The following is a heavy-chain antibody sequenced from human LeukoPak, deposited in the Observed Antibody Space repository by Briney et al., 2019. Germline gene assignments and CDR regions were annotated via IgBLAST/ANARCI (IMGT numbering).Heavy chain of an antibody. CDR3: AKSGYNRFDY. CDR2: IKEDGSEK. V-gene: IGHV3-7*03. D-gene: IGHD5-24*01. CDR1: GFTFSSYW. Sequence: GGSLRLSCAASGFTFSSYWMSWVRQAPGKGLEWVASIKEDGSEKYYVDSVKGRFTISRDNAKNSVYLQMNSPRAEDTAVYYCAKSGYNRFDYWGQGTLVTVSS. J-gene: IGHJ4*02.